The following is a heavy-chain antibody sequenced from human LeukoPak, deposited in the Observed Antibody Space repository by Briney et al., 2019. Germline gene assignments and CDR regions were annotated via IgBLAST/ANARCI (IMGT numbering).Heavy chain of an antibody. Sequence: SVKVSCKASGGTFSSYAISWVRQAPGQGLEWMGGIIPIFGTANYAQKFQGRVTTTADESTSTAYMELSSLRSEDTAVYYCARTLTGPLALFDYWGQGTLVTVSS. V-gene: IGHV1-69*13. CDR3: ARTLTGPLALFDY. J-gene: IGHJ4*02. CDR1: GGTFSSYA. CDR2: IIPIFGTA. D-gene: IGHD7-27*01.